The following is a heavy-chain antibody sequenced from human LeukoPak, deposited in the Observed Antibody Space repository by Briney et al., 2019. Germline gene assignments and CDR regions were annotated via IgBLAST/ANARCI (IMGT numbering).Heavy chain of an antibody. V-gene: IGHV4-39*07. J-gene: IGHJ6*02. Sequence: SETLSLTCTVSVGSISSSSYYWGRIGQPPGKGLEWIGSSYYSGSTYYNPSLKSRVTISVDTSKNQFSLKLSSVTAADTAVYYCARVSSSWYGGYYYYYGMDVWGQGTTVTVSS. CDR3: ARVSSSWYGGYYYYYGMDV. D-gene: IGHD6-13*01. CDR2: SYYSGST. CDR1: VGSISSSSYY.